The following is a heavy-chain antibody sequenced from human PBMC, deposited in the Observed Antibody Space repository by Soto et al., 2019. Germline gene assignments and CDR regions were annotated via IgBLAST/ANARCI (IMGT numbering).Heavy chain of an antibody. CDR2: IYYTGST. Sequence: QVQMQESGPGLVKPSQTLSLTCSVSGASIRSGGFYWSWLRQSPGKGLEWIGHIYYTGSTFVSPSLKGRLTISLDTSKNRFSLRLTSMTAADAAVYFCARERIVTVPAGRGTLYNYFGVDVWGQGTTVTVSS. CDR1: GASIRSGGFY. V-gene: IGHV4-31*03. D-gene: IGHD3-10*01. J-gene: IGHJ6*02. CDR3: ARERIVTVPAGRGTLYNYFGVDV.